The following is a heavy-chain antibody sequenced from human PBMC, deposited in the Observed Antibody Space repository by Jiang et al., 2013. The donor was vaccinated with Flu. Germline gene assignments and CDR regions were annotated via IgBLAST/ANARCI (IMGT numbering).Heavy chain of an antibody. CDR3: AGVEPVAPYYGLNV. D-gene: IGHD6-13*01. Sequence: LLKPSETLSLTCAVYGGSFSTYYWSWIRQPPGKGLEWIGEINYSGSTNYNPSLKSRVTISIDTSKRQFSLKVTSVTAADTAVYYCAGVEPVAPYYGLNVWGQGASVIVSS. V-gene: IGHV4-34*01. CDR1: GGSFSTYY. J-gene: IGHJ6*02. CDR2: INYSGST.